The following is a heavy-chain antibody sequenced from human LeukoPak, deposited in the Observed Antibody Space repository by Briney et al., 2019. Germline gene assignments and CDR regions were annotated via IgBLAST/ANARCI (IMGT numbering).Heavy chain of an antibody. CDR1: GYTFTSYS. D-gene: IGHD6-19*01. V-gene: IGHV1-18*01. CDR2: ISSYNGNT. CDR3: ARGPSSGWHKADY. Sequence: ASVKVSCKGSGYTFTSYSINWVRQAPGQGLEWMGWISSYNGNTNYAQKLQGRVTMTTDPSTTTAYMALRSLSSDDTAVYYCARGPSSGWHKADYWGQGTLVTVSS. J-gene: IGHJ4*02.